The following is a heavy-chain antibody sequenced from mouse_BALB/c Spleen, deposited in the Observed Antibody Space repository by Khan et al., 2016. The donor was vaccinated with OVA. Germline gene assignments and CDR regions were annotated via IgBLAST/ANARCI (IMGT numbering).Heavy chain of an antibody. J-gene: IGHJ3*01. V-gene: IGHV1-77*01. Sequence: QVQLKESGPELVKPGASVKMSCKASGYIFTDYVMNWVKQRNGQGLEWIGQIYPGSDSTYYNEKFKGKATLTADRSSSTAYMQLSNLTSEDSAVYFCARAGWDVFAYWGQGTLVTVSA. CDR2: IYPGSDST. CDR3: ARAGWDVFAY. CDR1: GYIFTDYV. D-gene: IGHD4-1*01.